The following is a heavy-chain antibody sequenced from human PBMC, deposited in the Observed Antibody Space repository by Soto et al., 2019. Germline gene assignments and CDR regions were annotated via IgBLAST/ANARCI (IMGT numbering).Heavy chain of an antibody. CDR1: GDSISSSSYY. Sequence: SETLSLTCAVSGDSISSSSYYWAWIRQPPGKGLEWIGSIHYRANSYYSPSLKSRITISVDTSKNQISLRLSSVTAADTAVYYCARPLQLAASGFYPWGQGTLVTVSS. D-gene: IGHD2-15*01. CDR3: ARPLQLAASGFYP. V-gene: IGHV4-39*01. J-gene: IGHJ5*02. CDR2: IHYRANS.